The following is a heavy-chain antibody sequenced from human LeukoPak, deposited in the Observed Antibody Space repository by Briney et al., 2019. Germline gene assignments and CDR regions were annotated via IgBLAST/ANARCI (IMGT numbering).Heavy chain of an antibody. V-gene: IGHV3-30*02. Sequence: GGSLRLSCAASGFTFSSYGMHWVRQAPGKGLEWVAFMRFDGSYKYFADSVKGRFTISRDNSKNTLYLQMNSLRVEDTAVYYCARDPYSGSYSAYYYYYMDVWGKGTTVTVSS. J-gene: IGHJ6*03. D-gene: IGHD1-26*01. CDR1: GFTFSSYG. CDR2: MRFDGSYK. CDR3: ARDPYSGSYSAYYYYYMDV.